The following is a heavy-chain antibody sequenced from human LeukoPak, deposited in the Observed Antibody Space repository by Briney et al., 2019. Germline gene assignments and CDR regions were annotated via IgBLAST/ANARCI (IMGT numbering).Heavy chain of an antibody. V-gene: IGHV3-30-3*01. Sequence: GRSLRLSCAASGFTFSSYALHWVRQSPGKGLEWVAVISYHGTNKYYADSVKGRFTISRDNSGNTLSLQMNSLRPEDSALYYCARNMQFVQSLGGLDVWGQGTTVTVSS. J-gene: IGHJ6*01. CDR3: ARNMQFVQSLGGLDV. CDR2: ISYHGTNK. D-gene: IGHD2-8*01. CDR1: GFTFSSYA.